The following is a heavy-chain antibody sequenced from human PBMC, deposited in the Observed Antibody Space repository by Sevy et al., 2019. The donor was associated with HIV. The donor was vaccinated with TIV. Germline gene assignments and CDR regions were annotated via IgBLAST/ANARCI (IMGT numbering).Heavy chain of an antibody. Sequence: GGSLRLSCAASGFTFSSYAMSWVRQAPGKGLEWVSAISGSGGSTYYADSVKGRFTISRDNSKKTLYLQMNSLRAEDMAVDYCAKEELFDITGTHWGQGTLVTVSS. CDR2: ISGSGGST. CDR3: AKEELFDITGTH. J-gene: IGHJ4*02. D-gene: IGHD1-20*01. V-gene: IGHV3-23*01. CDR1: GFTFSSYA.